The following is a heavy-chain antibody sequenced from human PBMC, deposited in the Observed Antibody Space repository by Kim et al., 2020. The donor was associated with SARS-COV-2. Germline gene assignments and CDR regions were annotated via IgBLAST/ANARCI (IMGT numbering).Heavy chain of an antibody. Sequence: RNQSDSDSVKDRFTISRDNSKNTLYLQMNSLRAEDTAVYYCAKAEAYDYWGQGTLVTVSS. CDR2: RNQ. CDR3: AKAEAYDY. J-gene: IGHJ4*02. V-gene: IGHV3-30*02.